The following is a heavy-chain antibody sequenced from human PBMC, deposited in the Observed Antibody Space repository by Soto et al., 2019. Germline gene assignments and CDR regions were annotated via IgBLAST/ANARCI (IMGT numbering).Heavy chain of an antibody. CDR2: TYHSGST. CDR1: GGSISSSNW. D-gene: IGHD2-2*01. Sequence: QVQLQESGPGLVKPSGTLSLTCAVSGGSISSSNWWSWVRQPPGKGLEWIGATYHSGSTNYNPSLKSRVTISVDKSKNQFSLKLSSVTAADTAVYYCARLLVPAALTRSYWYFDLWGSGTLVTVSS. J-gene: IGHJ2*01. V-gene: IGHV4-4*02. CDR3: ARLLVPAALTRSYWYFDL.